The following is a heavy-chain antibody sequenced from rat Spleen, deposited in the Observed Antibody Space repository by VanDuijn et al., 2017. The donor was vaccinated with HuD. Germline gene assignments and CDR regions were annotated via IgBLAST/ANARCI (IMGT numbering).Heavy chain of an antibody. Sequence: EVQLKESGPGLVQPSQTLSLTCTVSGFSLTDYSVHWVRQPPGKGLEWIAAISSNGSTYYNSALTSRLSISRDTSKSQVFLKMNSLQPEGTGTYYCARHGSSYYVDYWGQGVMVTVSS. V-gene: IGHV2S63*01. D-gene: IGHD1-2*01. J-gene: IGHJ2*01. CDR1: GFSLTDYS. CDR2: ISSNGST. CDR3: ARHGSSYYVDY.